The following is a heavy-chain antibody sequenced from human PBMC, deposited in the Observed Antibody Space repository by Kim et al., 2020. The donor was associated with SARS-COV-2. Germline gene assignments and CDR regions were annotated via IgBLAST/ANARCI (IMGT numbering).Heavy chain of an antibody. Sequence: GGSLRLSCAASGFTVSSNYMSWVRQAPGKGLEWVSVIYSRGSTYYADSVKGRFTISRDNSKNTLYLQMNSLRAEDTAVYYCARDKLPYRGYFGWFDPWGQGTLVTVSS. V-gene: IGHV3-53*01. CDR3: ARDKLPYRGYFGWFDP. D-gene: IGHD3-22*01. CDR2: IYSRGST. CDR1: GFTVSSNY. J-gene: IGHJ5*02.